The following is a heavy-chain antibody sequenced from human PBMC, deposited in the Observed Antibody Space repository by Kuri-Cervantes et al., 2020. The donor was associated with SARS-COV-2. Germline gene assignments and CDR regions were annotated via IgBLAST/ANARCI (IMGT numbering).Heavy chain of an antibody. V-gene: IGHV3-30*04. D-gene: IGHD3-16*01. Sequence: GESLKISCAASGFSFSGYAMHWVRQAPGKGLEWVALISYDGSIKYYADSVKGRFTISRDNAKNTLYLQMNSLRAEDTAVYYCARRKYGGLPGYYYYYYMDVWGKGTTVTVSS. J-gene: IGHJ6*03. CDR3: ARRKYGGLPGYYYYYYMDV. CDR1: GFSFSGYA. CDR2: ISYDGSIK.